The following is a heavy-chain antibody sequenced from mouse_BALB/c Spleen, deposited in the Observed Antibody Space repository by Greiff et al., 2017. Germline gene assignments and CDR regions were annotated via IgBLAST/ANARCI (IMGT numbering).Heavy chain of an antibody. D-gene: IGHD2-2*01. CDR1: GFNIKDTY. J-gene: IGHJ4*01. CDR3: ARGGYYDAMDY. CDR2: IDPANGNT. Sequence: VQLQQSGAELVKPGASVKLSCTASGFNIKDTYMHWVKQRPEQGLEWIGRIDPANGNTKYDPKFQGKATITADTSSNTAYLQLSSLTSEDTAVYYCARGGYYDAMDYWGQGTSVTVSS. V-gene: IGHV14-3*02.